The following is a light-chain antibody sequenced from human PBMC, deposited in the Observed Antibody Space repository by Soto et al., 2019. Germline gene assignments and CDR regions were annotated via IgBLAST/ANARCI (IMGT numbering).Light chain of an antibody. CDR1: QSVNNW. CDR3: EQYDNHPT. CDR2: KAS. Sequence: DIQMTQSPSTLSASVGDTVTVTCRASQSVNNWVAWYQQTPGKAPKLLIYKASTLQDGVPSRFSGSGSGTDFTLTISSLQPDDFGIYYCEQYDNHPTFGPGTRVEIK. V-gene: IGKV1-5*03. J-gene: IGKJ1*01.